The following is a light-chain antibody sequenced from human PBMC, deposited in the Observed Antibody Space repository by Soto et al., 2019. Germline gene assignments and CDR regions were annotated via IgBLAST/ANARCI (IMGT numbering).Light chain of an antibody. V-gene: IGLV4-69*01. CDR1: SGHSSYA. CDR2: LSSDGSH. Sequence: QAVLTQSPSASASLGASVKLTCTLSSGHSSYAIAWHQQQPEKGPRYLMKLSSDGSHSKGDGIPDRFSGSSSGAERYLTISSLQSVDEADYYCQTWDTGARVVFGGGTKLTVL. J-gene: IGLJ2*01. CDR3: QTWDTGARVV.